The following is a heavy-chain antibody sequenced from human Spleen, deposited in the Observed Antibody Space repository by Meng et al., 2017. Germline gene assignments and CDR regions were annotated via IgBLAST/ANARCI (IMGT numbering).Heavy chain of an antibody. D-gene: IGHD6-13*01. CDR2: IKRNSDGGTI. J-gene: IGHJ4*02. CDR3: ATGAAAADH. Sequence: GESLKISCVASGLSFTDAWMSWVRQAPGKELEWVGRIKRNSDGGTIDYAARVKGRFTISRDESKNTLYLQMDSLITEDTAVYFCATGAAAADHWGQGTLVTVSS. V-gene: IGHV3-15*01. CDR1: GLSFTDAW.